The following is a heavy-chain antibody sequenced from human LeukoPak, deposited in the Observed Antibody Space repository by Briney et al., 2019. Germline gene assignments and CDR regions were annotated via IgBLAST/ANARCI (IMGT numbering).Heavy chain of an antibody. V-gene: IGHV4-61*02. CDR3: ARSRSGSYDY. CDR2: IYPSGST. D-gene: IGHD1-26*01. Sequence: SETLSLTCTVSGGSISSGSYYWSWIRQPAGKGLEWIGRIYPSGSTNYNPSLKSRVTMSLDTSKNHFSLKLSSVTAADMAVYYCARSRSGSYDYWGQGTLVTVSS. J-gene: IGHJ4*02. CDR1: GGSISSGSYY.